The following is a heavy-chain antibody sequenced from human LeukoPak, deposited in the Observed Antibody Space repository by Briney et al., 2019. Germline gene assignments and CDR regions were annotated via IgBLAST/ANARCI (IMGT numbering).Heavy chain of an antibody. D-gene: IGHD4-23*01. J-gene: IGHJ5*02. V-gene: IGHV4-34*01. CDR2: INHSGST. CDR1: GGSISSYY. Sequence: SETLSLTCTVSGGSISSYYWSWIRQPPGKGLEWIGEINHSGSTNYNPSLKSRVTISVDTSKNQFSLKLSSVTAADTAVYYCASQLPYGGNTSWGQGTLVTVSS. CDR3: ASQLPYGGNTS.